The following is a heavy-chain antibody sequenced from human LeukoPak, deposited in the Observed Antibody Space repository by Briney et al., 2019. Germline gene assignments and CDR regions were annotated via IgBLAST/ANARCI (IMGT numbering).Heavy chain of an antibody. CDR2: IYSGGNT. J-gene: IGHJ1*01. CDR3: AGSRLSAEYFQF. Sequence: PGGSLRLSCEASGFTVSGNYMNWIRQAPGKGLEWVSVIYSGGNTYYADSVKGGFSISRDNSKNTLYLQMNSLRVEDTAVYYCAGSRLSAEYFQFWGQGTLVAVSS. V-gene: IGHV3-66*01. CDR1: GFTVSGNY.